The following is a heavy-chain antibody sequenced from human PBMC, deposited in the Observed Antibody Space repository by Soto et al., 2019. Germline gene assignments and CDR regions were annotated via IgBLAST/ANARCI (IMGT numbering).Heavy chain of an antibody. J-gene: IGHJ4*02. Sequence: QVQLVESGGGVVQPGRSLRLSCAASGFTFSSYGMHWVRQAPGKGLEWVAVISYDGSNKYYADSVKGRFTISRDNSKNTLYLQMNSLRAEDTAVYYCAKSGYSGYHLFDYWGQGTLVTVSS. CDR1: GFTFSSYG. CDR2: ISYDGSNK. V-gene: IGHV3-30*18. D-gene: IGHD5-12*01. CDR3: AKSGYSGYHLFDY.